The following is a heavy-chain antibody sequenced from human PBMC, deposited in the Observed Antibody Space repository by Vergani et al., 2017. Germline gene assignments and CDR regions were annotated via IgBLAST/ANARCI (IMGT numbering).Heavy chain of an antibody. V-gene: IGHV3-66*02. D-gene: IGHD3-16*01. Sequence: VQLQQWGAGLLKPSETLSLTCAVYGGSISSYYWSWVRQAPGKGLEWVSVIYSGGSTYYADSVKGRFTISRDNSKNTLYLQMNSLRAEDTAVYYCAKSLRAYGMDVWGQGTTVTVSS. CDR1: GGSISSYY. CDR3: AKSLRAYGMDV. J-gene: IGHJ6*02. CDR2: IYSGGST.